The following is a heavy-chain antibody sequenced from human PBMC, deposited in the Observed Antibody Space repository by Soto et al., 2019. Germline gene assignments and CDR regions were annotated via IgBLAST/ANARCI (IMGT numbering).Heavy chain of an antibody. CDR1: GFDFSRSA. D-gene: IGHD3-22*01. J-gene: IGHJ3*02. CDR3: ASPRVPSYSNSSGSFAVDI. Sequence: EAQLLESGGDLVQPGTSLRLSCAASGFDFSRSAMAWVRQAPGKGLEWVSALNGRGSGTYYADSVKGRFTISRDPSEDILYLQMSGLRAEDTAVYYCASPRVPSYSNSSGSFAVDIWGQGTMVTVSS. CDR2: LNGRGSGT. V-gene: IGHV3-23*01.